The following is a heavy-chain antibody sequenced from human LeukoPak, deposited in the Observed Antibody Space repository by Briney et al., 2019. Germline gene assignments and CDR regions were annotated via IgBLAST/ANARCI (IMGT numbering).Heavy chain of an antibody. J-gene: IGHJ4*02. CDR2: IYSGGST. Sequence: GGPLRLSCAASGFTVSSNYMSWVRQAPGKGLEWVSVIYSGGSTYYADSVKGRFTISRDNSENTLYLQMNSLRAEDTAVYYCARAHIDYYDSSGYYYGFDYWGQGTLVTVSS. CDR3: ARAHIDYYDSSGYYYGFDY. CDR1: GFTVSSNY. D-gene: IGHD3-22*01. V-gene: IGHV3-53*01.